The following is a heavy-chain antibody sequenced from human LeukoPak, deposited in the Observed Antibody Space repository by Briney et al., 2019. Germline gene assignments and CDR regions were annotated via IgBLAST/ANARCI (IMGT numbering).Heavy chain of an antibody. D-gene: IGHD6-13*01. Sequence: GGSLRLSCAASGFTFSSYSMNWVRQAPGKGLEWVSSISSSSSYIYYADSVKGRFTISRDNAKNSLYPQMNSLRAEDTAVYYCARGNSSSWYELDYWGQGTLVTVSS. J-gene: IGHJ4*02. CDR1: GFTFSSYS. V-gene: IGHV3-21*01. CDR3: ARGNSSSWYELDY. CDR2: ISSSSSYI.